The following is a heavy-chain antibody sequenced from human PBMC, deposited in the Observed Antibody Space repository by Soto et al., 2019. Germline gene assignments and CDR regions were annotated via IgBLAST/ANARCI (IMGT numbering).Heavy chain of an antibody. J-gene: IGHJ4*02. CDR2: ISANSVNT. D-gene: IGHD2-21*02. CDR3: ALQSCGGDCYSPFDY. V-gene: IGHV3-23*04. CDR1: GFGLSTYA. Sequence: ELQLVESGGGFVQPGGSLRLSCTASGFGLSTYAISWVRQAPVKGLEWVSVISANSVNTDYADSGKGRFTISRDKSENTVFLQMNRLRAEDTAVYYCALQSCGGDCYSPFDYWGQGTLVTVSS.